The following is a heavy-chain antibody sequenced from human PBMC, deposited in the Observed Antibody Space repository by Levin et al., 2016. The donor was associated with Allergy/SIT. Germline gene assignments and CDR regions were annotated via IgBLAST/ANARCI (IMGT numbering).Heavy chain of an antibody. Sequence: SVKVSCKASGGTFSSYAISWVRQAPGQGLEWMGGIIPIFGTANYAQKFQGRVTITADKSTSTAYMELSSLRSEDTAVYYCAVGFYCSSTSCHQPYYYYGMDVWGQGTTVTVSS. J-gene: IGHJ6*02. CDR3: AVGFYCSSTSCHQPYYYYGMDV. D-gene: IGHD2-2*01. CDR2: IIPIFGTA. CDR1: GGTFSSYA. V-gene: IGHV1-69*06.